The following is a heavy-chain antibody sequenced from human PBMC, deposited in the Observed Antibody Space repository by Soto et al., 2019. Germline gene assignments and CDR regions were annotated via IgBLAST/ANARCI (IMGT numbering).Heavy chain of an antibody. D-gene: IGHD2-21*02. CDR1: GFTFSNYA. CDR3: AKSHSAVPAGPPFDD. J-gene: IGHJ4*02. CDR2: ISGSGRST. V-gene: IGHV3-23*01. Sequence: EVQVLEAGGGLVQPGGSLRLSCAASGFTFSNYAMSWVRQAPGKGLEWVSTISGSGRSTYYVDSGEGRLTISRDNSKNTLTLQMNSLRAEDTAVYYCAKSHSAVPAGPPFDDWGQGTLVTVSS.